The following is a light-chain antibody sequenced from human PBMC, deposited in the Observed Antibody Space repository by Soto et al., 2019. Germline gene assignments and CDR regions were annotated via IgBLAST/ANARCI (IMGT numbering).Light chain of an antibody. CDR1: QSISSY. V-gene: IGKV1-39*01. CDR3: QQSYSTLYT. Sequence: IQMTQAPSPLSASVGGRGTITCRASQSISSYLNWYQQKPGKAPKLLIYAASSLQSGVPSRFSGSGSGTDFTLTISSLQPEDFATYYCQQSYSTLYTFGQGTRLEIK. CDR2: AAS. J-gene: IGKJ5*01.